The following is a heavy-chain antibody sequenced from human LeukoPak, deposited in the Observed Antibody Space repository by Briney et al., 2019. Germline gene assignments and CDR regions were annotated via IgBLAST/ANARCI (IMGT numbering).Heavy chain of an antibody. CDR2: ISSSSSYI. D-gene: IGHD1/OR15-1a*01. Sequence: GGSLRLSCAASGFTFSSYSMNWGRRAPGEGLEGVSSISSSSSYIYYADSVKGRFTISRDNAKNSMYLQMNSLRAADTAVSYCARVANSEQIDYWGQGTLVTVSS. J-gene: IGHJ4*02. V-gene: IGHV3-21*01. CDR1: GFTFSSYS. CDR3: ARVANSEQIDY.